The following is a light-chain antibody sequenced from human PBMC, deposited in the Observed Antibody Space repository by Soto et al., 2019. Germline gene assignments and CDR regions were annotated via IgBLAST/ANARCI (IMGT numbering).Light chain of an antibody. V-gene: IGLV2-23*02. CDR3: CSYAGSSTV. CDR1: SSDGGSYNL. J-gene: IGLJ1*01. CDR2: EVS. Sequence: QSALTQPASVSGSPGQSITISCTGTSSDGGSYNLVSGYQQHPGKAPKLMIYEVSKRPSGVSHRFSGSKCGNTASLTISRLQAEDEADYYCCSYAGSSTVFGTGTKVT.